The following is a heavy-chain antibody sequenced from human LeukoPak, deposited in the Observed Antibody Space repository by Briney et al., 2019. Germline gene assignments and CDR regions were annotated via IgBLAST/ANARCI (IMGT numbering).Heavy chain of an antibody. Sequence: GESLKISCKGSGYSFTSYWIGWVRQMPGKGLEWMGIIHPGDSDTRYSPSFEGQVTISVDKSISTAYLQWSSLKASDTAMYYRARRGLLGYCSGDSCYDAFDIWGQGIMVTVSS. CDR1: GYSFTSYW. CDR3: ARRGLLGYCSGDSCYDAFDI. D-gene: IGHD2-15*01. J-gene: IGHJ3*02. CDR2: IHPGDSDT. V-gene: IGHV5-51*01.